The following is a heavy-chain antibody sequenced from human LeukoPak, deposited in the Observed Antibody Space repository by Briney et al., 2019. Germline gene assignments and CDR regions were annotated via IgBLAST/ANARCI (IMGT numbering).Heavy chain of an antibody. CDR3: ARGGELSSFDY. CDR2: IYSGGST. J-gene: IGHJ4*02. V-gene: IGHV3-66*01. CDR1: GFTVSSYY. D-gene: IGHD3-16*02. Sequence: GGSLRLSCAASGFTVSSYYMSWVRQAPGKGLEWVSGIYSGGSTYYADSVKGRFTVSRDNSKNTLYLQMNSLRAEDTAVYYCARGGELSSFDYWGQGTLVTVSS.